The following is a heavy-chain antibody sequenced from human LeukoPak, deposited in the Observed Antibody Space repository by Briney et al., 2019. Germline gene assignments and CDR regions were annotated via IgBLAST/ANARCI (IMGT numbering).Heavy chain of an antibody. CDR1: GYTFTSYD. CDR2: MNPNSGNP. D-gene: IGHD3-10*01. J-gene: IGHJ6*03. CDR3: ARIRAMVRGAVNYYYMDV. Sequence: ASVKVSCKASGYTFTSYDINWVRQATGQGLEWMGWMNPNSGNPGYAQKFQGRVTMTRNTSISTAYMELSSLRSEDTAVYYCARIRAMVRGAVNYYYMDVWGKGTTVTVSS. V-gene: IGHV1-8*01.